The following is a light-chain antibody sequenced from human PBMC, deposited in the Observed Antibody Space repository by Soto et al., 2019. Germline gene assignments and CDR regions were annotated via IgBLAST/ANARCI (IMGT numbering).Light chain of an antibody. CDR2: EVS. J-gene: IGLJ2*01. Sequence: QSVLTQPASVSGSPGQSISISRTGTSSDVGGYNYVSWYQQHPGKAPKLMIYEVSNRPSGVSNRFSGSKSGNTASLTISGLQAEDEADYYCSSYRSRSTLVFGGGTKLTVL. CDR3: SSYRSRSTLV. CDR1: SSDVGGYNY. V-gene: IGLV2-14*01.